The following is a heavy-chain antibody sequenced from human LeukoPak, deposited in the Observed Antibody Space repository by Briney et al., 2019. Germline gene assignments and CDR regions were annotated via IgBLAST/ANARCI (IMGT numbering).Heavy chain of an antibody. J-gene: IGHJ4*02. CDR2: IRYDGSNK. V-gene: IGHV3-30*02. Sequence: GSLRLSCAASGFTFSSYGMHWVRQAPGKGLEWVAFIRYDGSNKYYADSVKGRFTISRDNSKNTLYLQMNSLRAEDTAVYYCAKDKRAYYDFWSGYYAYYFDYWGQGTLVTVSS. CDR3: AKDKRAYYDFWSGYYAYYFDY. CDR1: GFTFSSYG. D-gene: IGHD3-3*01.